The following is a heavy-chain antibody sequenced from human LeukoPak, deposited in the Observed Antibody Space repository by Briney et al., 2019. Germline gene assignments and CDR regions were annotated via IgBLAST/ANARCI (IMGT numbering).Heavy chain of an antibody. D-gene: IGHD5-12*01. CDR1: GFIFSDYY. Sequence: GGSLRLSCAASGFIFSDYYMSWIRQVPGKGLEWVSYTSSSGGATYYAGFVKGRFTVSRDNAQNSLSLQMNSLRVEDTAVYYCARDRQVHTSVDSVEYWGQGALVTVSS. CDR2: TSSSGGAT. J-gene: IGHJ4*02. CDR3: ARDRQVHTSVDSVEY. V-gene: IGHV3-11*01.